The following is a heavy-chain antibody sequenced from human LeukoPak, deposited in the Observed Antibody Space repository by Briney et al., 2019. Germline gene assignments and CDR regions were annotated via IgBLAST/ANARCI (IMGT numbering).Heavy chain of an antibody. J-gene: IGHJ4*02. CDR2: ISSNSLI. CDR3: ARAGDPSVGGTRHFDH. D-gene: IGHD1-1*01. V-gene: IGHV3-48*01. CDR1: GFTFSSYS. Sequence: GGSLRLSCAASGFTFSSYSMNWVRQAPGKGLEWISYISSNSLIYYGDSVKGRCTISRDNAKNSLTLQMNSLRAEDTAVYYCARAGDPSVGGTRHFDHWGQGILVTVSS.